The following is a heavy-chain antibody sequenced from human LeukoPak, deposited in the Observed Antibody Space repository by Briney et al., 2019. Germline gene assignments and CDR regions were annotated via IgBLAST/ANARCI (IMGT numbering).Heavy chain of an antibody. J-gene: IGHJ6*02. Sequence: GRSLRLSCAASGFTFSSFGMHRVRQAPGKGLEWVAVIWYDGTNKYYADSVKGRFTISRDNSKNTLYLQMNSLRAEDTAVYYCARDDYGDLRYYYYGMDVWGQGTTVTVSS. D-gene: IGHD4-17*01. CDR2: IWYDGTNK. V-gene: IGHV3-33*01. CDR1: GFTFSSFG. CDR3: ARDDYGDLRYYYYGMDV.